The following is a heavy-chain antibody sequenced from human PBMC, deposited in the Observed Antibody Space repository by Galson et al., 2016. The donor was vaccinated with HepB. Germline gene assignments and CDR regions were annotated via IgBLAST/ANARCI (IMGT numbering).Heavy chain of an antibody. J-gene: IGHJ4*02. D-gene: IGHD2-15*01. CDR1: GYTFTSYG. Sequence: SVKVSCKAPGYTFTSYGISWVRQAPGQGLEWMGWVDTDNGNANYAQKFRGRVTMTRDTAMTTAYVEVRSLRFDDTAVYFCARLSGGNWEADSWGQGTLVTVAS. CDR3: ARLSGGNWEADS. CDR2: VDTDNGNA. V-gene: IGHV1-18*01.